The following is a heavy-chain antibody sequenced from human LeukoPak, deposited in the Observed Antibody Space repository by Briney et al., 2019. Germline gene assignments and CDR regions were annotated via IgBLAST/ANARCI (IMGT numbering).Heavy chain of an antibody. CDR2: VIPIFGTA. D-gene: IGHD3-10*01. CDR3: ARDTFLMVRGAEDRTGETYYYYYYIEV. V-gene: IGHV1-69*06. Sequence: GASVKVSCKASGYTFTSYGISWVRQAPGQGLEWMGGVIPIFGTANYAQKFQGRVTITADKSTSTAYMELRSMRSDDTAVYYCARDTFLMVRGAEDRTGETYYYYYYIEVWGKGTTVTISS. J-gene: IGHJ6*03. CDR1: GYTFTSYG.